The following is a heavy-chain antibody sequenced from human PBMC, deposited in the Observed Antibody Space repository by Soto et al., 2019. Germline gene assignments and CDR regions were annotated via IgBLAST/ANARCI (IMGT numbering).Heavy chain of an antibody. CDR2: IYPGDSDT. D-gene: IGHD3-16*01. J-gene: IGHJ6*02. CDR3: ARLPHGGSYYYAMDV. V-gene: IGHV5-51*01. Sequence: EVQLVQSGAEVKKPGESLKISCKGSGYDFSIYWIGWVRQMPGKGLEWMGIIYPGDSDTRYSPSFQGQVTTSADKSISTAYLQWSSLKASDTAMYYCARLPHGGSYYYAMDVWGQGTTVTVSS. CDR1: GYDFSIYW.